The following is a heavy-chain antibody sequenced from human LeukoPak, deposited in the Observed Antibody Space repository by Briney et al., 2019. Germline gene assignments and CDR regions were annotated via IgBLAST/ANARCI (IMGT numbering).Heavy chain of an antibody. J-gene: IGHJ3*02. Sequence: SVKVSCKASGGTFSSYAISWVRQAPGQGLEWMGGIIPIFGTANYAQKFQGRVTITADKSTSTAYMELSSLRSEDTAVYYYALWFGELSAFDIWGQGTMVTVSS. D-gene: IGHD3-10*01. V-gene: IGHV1-69*06. CDR1: GGTFSSYA. CDR3: ALWFGELSAFDI. CDR2: IIPIFGTA.